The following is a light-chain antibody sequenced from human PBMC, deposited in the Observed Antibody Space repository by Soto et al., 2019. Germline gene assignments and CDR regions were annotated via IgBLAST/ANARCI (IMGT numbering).Light chain of an antibody. Sequence: EFVLTQSPGTLSLSPGERATLSCRASESVSSTYIAWYQQKPGQAPRLLIYGASRRATGIPDRFSGSGSGTDFTLTISTLEPEDFAVYYCQQYGSSPPYTFGQGTKLEIK. V-gene: IGKV3-20*01. CDR3: QQYGSSPPYT. CDR2: GAS. J-gene: IGKJ2*01. CDR1: ESVSSTY.